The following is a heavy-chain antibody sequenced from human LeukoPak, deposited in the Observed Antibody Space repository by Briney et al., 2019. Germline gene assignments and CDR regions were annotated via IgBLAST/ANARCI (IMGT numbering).Heavy chain of an antibody. CDR3: ARDTTSGWYGGPFDY. D-gene: IGHD6-19*01. CDR2: ISSSSSYI. CDR1: GFTFSSYS. Sequence: GGSLRLSCAASGFTFSSYSMNWVRQAPGKGLEWVSSISSSSSYIYYADSVKGRFTISRDNAKNSLYLQMNSLRDEDTAVYYCARDTTSGWYGGPFDYWGQGTLVTVSS. J-gene: IGHJ4*02. V-gene: IGHV3-21*01.